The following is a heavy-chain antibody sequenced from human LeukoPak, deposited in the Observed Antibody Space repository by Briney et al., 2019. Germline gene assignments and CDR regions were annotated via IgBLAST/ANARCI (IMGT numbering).Heavy chain of an antibody. J-gene: IGHJ4*02. CDR2: IRYDGSNK. CDR3: ARDKFKGYSYGAIDY. Sequence: GGSLRLSCAASGFTFSSYGMHWVRQAPGKGLEWVAFIRYDGSNKYYADSVKGRFTISRDNAKNSLYLQMNSLRAEDTAVYYCARDKFKGYSYGAIDYWGQGTLVTVSS. CDR1: GFTFSSYG. V-gene: IGHV3-30*02. D-gene: IGHD5-18*01.